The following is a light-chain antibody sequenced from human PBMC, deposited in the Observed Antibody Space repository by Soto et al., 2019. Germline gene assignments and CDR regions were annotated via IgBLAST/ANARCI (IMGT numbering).Light chain of an antibody. CDR2: EVS. CDR3: NSYTSSSTLYV. Sequence: QSALTQPASVSGSPGQSITISCTGTSSDVGGYNYVSWHQHHPGKAPKLKIYEVSSRPSGVSNRFSGSKSGNRAYLTISGLQAEDETDYYCNSYTSSSTLYVFGTGTKLTVL. V-gene: IGLV2-14*01. CDR1: SSDVGGYNY. J-gene: IGLJ1*01.